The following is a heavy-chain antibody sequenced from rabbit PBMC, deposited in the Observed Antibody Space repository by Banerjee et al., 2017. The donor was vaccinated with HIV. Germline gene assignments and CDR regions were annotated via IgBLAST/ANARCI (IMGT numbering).Heavy chain of an antibody. CDR2: IGAGSSGTT. Sequence: QEQLEESGGDLVKPEGSLTLTCKASGFTLSSYWMWWVRQAPGKGLEWIACIGAGSSGTTYYPSWAKGRFTISKTSSTTVTLQMTSLTAADTATYFCARDWADSNGYTYAFDPWGQGTLVTV. CDR1: GFTLSSYW. CDR3: ARDWADSNGYTYAFDP. V-gene: IGHV1S45*01. J-gene: IGHJ2*01. D-gene: IGHD6-1*01.